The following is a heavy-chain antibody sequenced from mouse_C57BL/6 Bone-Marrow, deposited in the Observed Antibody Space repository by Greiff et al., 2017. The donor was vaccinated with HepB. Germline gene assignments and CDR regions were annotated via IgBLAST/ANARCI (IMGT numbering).Heavy chain of an antibody. CDR2: IYPGNSDT. CDR1: GYTFTSYW. D-gene: IGHD1-1*01. CDR3: TRWIYVSWFAY. Sequence: EVQLQQSGTVLARPGASVKMSCKTSGYTFTSYWMHWVKQRPGQGLEWIGAIYPGNSDTSYKQKFKGKAKLTAVTSAITAYMELSSLTNEDSAVYYCTRWIYVSWFAYWGQGTLVTVSA. V-gene: IGHV1-5*01. J-gene: IGHJ3*01.